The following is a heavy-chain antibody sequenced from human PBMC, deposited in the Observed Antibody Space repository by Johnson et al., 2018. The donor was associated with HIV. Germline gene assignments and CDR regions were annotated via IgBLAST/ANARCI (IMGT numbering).Heavy chain of an antibody. D-gene: IGHD6-13*01. CDR2: ISWNSGSI. V-gene: IGHV3-9*01. CDR3: AKDWGIAAAGTDAFDI. Sequence: EVQLVESGGGLVQPGRSLRLSCAASGFTFDDYAMHWVRQAPGKGLEWVSGISWNSGSIGYADSVMGRFTISRDNAKNSLYLQMNSLRAEDTALYYCAKDWGIAAAGTDAFDIWGQGTMVTVSS. CDR1: GFTFDDYA. J-gene: IGHJ3*02.